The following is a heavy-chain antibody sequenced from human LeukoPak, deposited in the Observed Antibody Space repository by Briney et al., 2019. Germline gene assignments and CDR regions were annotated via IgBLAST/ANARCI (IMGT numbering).Heavy chain of an antibody. CDR1: NYTFSRHW. Sequence: GESLKISCEGSNYTFSRHWIGWVRQTPEKGLEWMGIIYPSDSDSRYSPSFQGQVTFSVDRSINTAYVQWSSLKASDTAMYYCARGGAGKNYYTGDYWGQGTLVTVSS. CDR2: IYPSDSDS. D-gene: IGHD3-22*01. J-gene: IGHJ4*02. V-gene: IGHV5-51*01. CDR3: ARGGAGKNYYTGDY.